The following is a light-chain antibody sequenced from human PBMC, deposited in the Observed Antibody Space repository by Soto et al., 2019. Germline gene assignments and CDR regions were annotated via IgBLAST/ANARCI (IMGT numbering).Light chain of an antibody. CDR3: SSYTTVNSLL. Sequence: QSVLTQPASVSGSPGQWITISCTGSSSDVGGFNYVSWYQQHPGKAPRLMIYDVRDRASGVPNRFSGSKSGNTASLTISGLQAEDEAHYYCSSYTTVNSLLFGGGTKVTVL. V-gene: IGLV2-14*03. J-gene: IGLJ2*01. CDR2: DVR. CDR1: SSDVGGFNY.